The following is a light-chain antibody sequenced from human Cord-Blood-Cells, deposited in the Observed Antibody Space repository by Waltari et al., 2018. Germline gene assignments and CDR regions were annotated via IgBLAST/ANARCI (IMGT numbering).Light chain of an antibody. J-gene: IGKJ1*01. CDR1: QSISRY. CDR3: QQSYSTPRT. CDR2: AAS. Sequence: DIQMTPSPSSLSASVGDRVTITCRASQSISRYLKWYQQKPGKAPKLLLYAASSLQSGVPSRFSGSGSGTDITLTISSLQPEDFATYYCQQSYSTPRTFGQGTKVEIK. V-gene: IGKV1-39*01.